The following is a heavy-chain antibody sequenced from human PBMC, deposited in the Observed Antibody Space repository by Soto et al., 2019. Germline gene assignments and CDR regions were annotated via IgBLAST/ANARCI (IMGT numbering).Heavy chain of an antibody. Sequence: TGGSLRLSCAASGFTFSNYGMHWVRQAPGKGLEWVAVIWFDGSKKYYADSVKGRFTIARDNSKNTVYLQMNSLRAEDTAEYYCARDSTGGSYYDYGVDVWGHGTTVTVSS. J-gene: IGHJ6*02. CDR1: GFTFSNYG. CDR3: ARDSTGGSYYDYGVDV. V-gene: IGHV3-33*01. D-gene: IGHD7-27*01. CDR2: IWFDGSKK.